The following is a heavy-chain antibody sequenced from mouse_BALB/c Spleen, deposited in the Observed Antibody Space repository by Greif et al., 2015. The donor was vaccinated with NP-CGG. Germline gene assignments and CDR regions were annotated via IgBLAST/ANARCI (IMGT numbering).Heavy chain of an antibody. J-gene: IGHJ1*01. V-gene: IGHV2-6-5*01. D-gene: IGHD2-3*01. Sequence: VQGVESGPGLAAPSQSLSITCTVSGFSLTDYGVSWIRQPPGKGLEWLGVIWGGGSTYYNSALKSRLSISKDNSKSQVFLKMNSLQTDDTAMYYCAKHRDGYYGYFDVWGAGTTVTVSS. CDR1: GFSLTDYG. CDR2: IWGGGST. CDR3: AKHRDGYYGYFDV.